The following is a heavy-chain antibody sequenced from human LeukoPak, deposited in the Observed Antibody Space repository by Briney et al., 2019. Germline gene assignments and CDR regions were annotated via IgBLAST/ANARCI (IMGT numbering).Heavy chain of an antibody. D-gene: IGHD6-19*01. CDR2: ISPGGQTT. V-gene: IGHV3-11*01. J-gene: IGHJ4*02. CDR3: AVGRDIRVAGPGGYFDY. Sequence: GGSLRLSCAASGFMFSDYHMNWIRQAPGKGVEGISYISPGGQTTYFADSVKGRVTLSRDNAKKSLSLQMNSLTADDTAVYFCAVGRDIRVAGPGGYFDYWGQGTLVAVSS. CDR1: GFMFSDYH.